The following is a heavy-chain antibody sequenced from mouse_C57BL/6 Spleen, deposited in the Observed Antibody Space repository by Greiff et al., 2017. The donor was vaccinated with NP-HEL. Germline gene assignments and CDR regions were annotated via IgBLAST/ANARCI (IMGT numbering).Heavy chain of an antibody. D-gene: IGHD1-1*01. CDR2: IRSKSNNYAT. CDR1: GFSFNTYA. CDR3: VRHDRDYYGSSYGYFDV. V-gene: IGHV10-1*01. J-gene: IGHJ1*03. Sequence: EVQRVESGGGLVQPKGSLKLSCAASGFSFNTYAMNWVRQAPGKGLEWVARIRSKSNNYATYYADSVKDRFTIFRDDSESMLYLQMNNLKTEDTAMYYCVRHDRDYYGSSYGYFDVWGTGTTVTVSS.